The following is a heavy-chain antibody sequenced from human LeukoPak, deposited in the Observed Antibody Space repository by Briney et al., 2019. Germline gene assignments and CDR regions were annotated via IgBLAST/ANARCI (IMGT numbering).Heavy chain of an antibody. CDR2: INPADSDT. CDR1: GYSFTSYW. V-gene: IGHV5-51*01. J-gene: IGHJ4*02. CDR3: ARHASGSPDY. Sequence: GESLKISCKGSGYSFTSYWIAWVRQMPGKVLEWMGIINPADSDTTYSPSFQGQVTISADKSIGTAYLQWSSLTASDTAMCYCARHASGSPDYWGQGTLVTVSS. D-gene: IGHD1-26*01.